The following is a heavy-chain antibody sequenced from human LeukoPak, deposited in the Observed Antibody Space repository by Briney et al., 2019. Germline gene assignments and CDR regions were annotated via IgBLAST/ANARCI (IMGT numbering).Heavy chain of an antibody. D-gene: IGHD6-6*01. Sequence: HSGGPLTLSCAASGFTFSSYSMIWVRQAPGKGLEWVAYISSRSATIYYADSVKGRFPISRDNAKNSLYLQMNSLSAEHTAVYYCVRDPLRRSSFDLWGQGTLVTVSS. V-gene: IGHV3-48*01. CDR1: GFTFSSYS. CDR3: VRDPLRRSSFDL. J-gene: IGHJ4*02. CDR2: ISSRSATI.